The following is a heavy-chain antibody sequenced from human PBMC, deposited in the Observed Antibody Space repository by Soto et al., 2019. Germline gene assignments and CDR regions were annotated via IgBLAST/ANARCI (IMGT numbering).Heavy chain of an antibody. Sequence: EVQLLESGGGLVQPGGSLRLSCAASGFTFSSYAMSWVRQAPGKGLEWVSGISSSGGSTHYADSVQGRFTISRDNSKNTLYLQMNSLRVEDTAVYYCANEVEGYPDHWGQGTLVTGSS. CDR1: GFTFSSYA. CDR2: ISSSGGST. V-gene: IGHV3-23*01. D-gene: IGHD5-18*01. J-gene: IGHJ4*02. CDR3: ANEVEGYPDH.